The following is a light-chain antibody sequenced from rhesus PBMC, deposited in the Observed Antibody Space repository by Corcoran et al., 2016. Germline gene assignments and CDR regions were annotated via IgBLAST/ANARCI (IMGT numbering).Light chain of an antibody. V-gene: IGKV1-25*01. J-gene: IGKJ2*01. CDR3: QHTCGAPCS. Sequence: DIQMTQSPSSLSASLGDRVTITCQASQDIRKHLAWYQQKPGKVPNLLINQASTLQNGVPSRCSGSGSGTDFTLPLSSWQPRDFATSYCQHTCGAPCSFSQGTTVDIK. CDR2: QAS. CDR1: QDIRKH.